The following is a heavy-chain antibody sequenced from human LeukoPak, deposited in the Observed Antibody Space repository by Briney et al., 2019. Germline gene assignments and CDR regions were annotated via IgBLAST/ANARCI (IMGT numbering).Heavy chain of an antibody. V-gene: IGHV3-23*01. CDR3: AKSSLQVTVVADRFDY. CDR1: GFTFSSYV. J-gene: IGHJ4*02. Sequence: PGGSLRLSCAASGFTFSSYVMTWVRQVPGKGLEWVSTIEGRGNGTYYTESVKGRFTISRDNSKNTLYLQMNSLRVEDTAVYYCAKSSLQVTVVADRFDYWGQGTLVTVSS. D-gene: IGHD2-15*01. CDR2: IEGRGNGT.